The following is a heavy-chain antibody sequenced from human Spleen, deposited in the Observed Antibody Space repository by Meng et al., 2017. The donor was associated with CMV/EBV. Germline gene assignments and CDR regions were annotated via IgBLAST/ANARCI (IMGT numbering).Heavy chain of an antibody. D-gene: IGHD4/OR15-4a*01. V-gene: IGHV3-21*01. CDR3: ARDSFFEVVPTGGDY. J-gene: IGHJ4*02. CDR2: ISSTGNYI. Sequence: SGFSFSGYSMNWVRQAPGKGLEWVSSISSTGNYIYYADSVKGRFTISRDNAKKSLYLQMNSLRAEDTAVYYCARDSFFEVVPTGGDYWGQGTLVTVSS. CDR1: GFSFSGYS.